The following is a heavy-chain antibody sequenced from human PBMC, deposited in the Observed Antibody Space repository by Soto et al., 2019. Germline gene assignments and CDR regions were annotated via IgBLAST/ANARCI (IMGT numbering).Heavy chain of an antibody. CDR1: GFTFSSYA. J-gene: IGHJ6*02. CDR3: ERGDGHGWGMDG. CDR2: ISYDGSNK. Sequence: GRSLRLSCAASGFTFSSYAMHWVRQAPGKGLEWVAVISYDGSNKYYADSVKGRFTISRDNSKNTLYLQMNSLRAEDTAVYYHERGDGHGWGMDGWGQETKGTVS. V-gene: IGHV3-30-3*01. D-gene: IGHD3-16*01.